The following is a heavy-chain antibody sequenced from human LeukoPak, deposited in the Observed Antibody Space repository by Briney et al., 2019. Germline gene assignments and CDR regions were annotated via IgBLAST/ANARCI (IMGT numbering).Heavy chain of an antibody. CDR3: ATNPGGYCSSTNCYGEAP. Sequence: SETLSLTCAVYGGSFGGYYWSWIRQPPGKGLEWIGEINRSGSTNYNPSLKSRVTISVDTSRNQFSLKLSSVTAADTAVYYCATNPGGYCSSTNCYGEAPWGQGTLVTVSS. CDR2: INRSGST. D-gene: IGHD2-2*01. J-gene: IGHJ5*02. V-gene: IGHV4-34*01. CDR1: GGSFGGYY.